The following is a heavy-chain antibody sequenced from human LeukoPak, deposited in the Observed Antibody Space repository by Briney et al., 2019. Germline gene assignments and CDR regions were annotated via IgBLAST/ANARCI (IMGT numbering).Heavy chain of an antibody. V-gene: IGHV1-18*01. CDR1: GYTFTSYG. CDR3: ARAKNSLRFLEWLPEGDAFDI. D-gene: IGHD3-3*01. J-gene: IGHJ3*02. Sequence: ASMKVSCKASGYTFTSYGITWVRQAPGQGLEWMGWISGYNGNTNYAQKLQGRVTMTTDTSTSTAYMELRSLRSDDTAVYYCARAKNSLRFLEWLPEGDAFDIWGQGTMVTVSS. CDR2: ISGYNGNT.